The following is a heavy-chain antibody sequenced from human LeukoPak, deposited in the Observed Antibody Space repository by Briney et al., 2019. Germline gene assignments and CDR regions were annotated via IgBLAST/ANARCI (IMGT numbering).Heavy chain of an antibody. V-gene: IGHV1-2*02. CDR3: ARELEQLGAFDI. CDR1: GYTFTGYY. D-gene: IGHD6-6*01. CDR2: INPNSGGT. J-gene: IGHJ3*02. Sequence: ASVKVSCKASGYTFTGYYMHWVRQAPGQGLEWMGWINPNSGGTNYAQKFQGRVTMTRDTSISTAYMELSSLRSEDTAVYYCARELEQLGAFDIWGQGTMVTVSS.